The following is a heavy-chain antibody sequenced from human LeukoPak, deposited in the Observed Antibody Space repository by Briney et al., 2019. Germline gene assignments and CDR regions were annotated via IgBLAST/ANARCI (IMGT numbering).Heavy chain of an antibody. Sequence: PSETLSLTCTVSGGSISSYHWTWIRQPPGKGLEWIGSIYNSGNTNYKPSLKSRVTISVDTSKNQFSLRLSSVTAADTAVYYCARLGGGYSPYYYYYGMDVWGQGTTVTVSS. V-gene: IGHV4-59*08. J-gene: IGHJ6*02. D-gene: IGHD3-16*01. CDR1: GGSISSYH. CDR3: ARLGGGYSPYYYYYGMDV. CDR2: IYNSGNT.